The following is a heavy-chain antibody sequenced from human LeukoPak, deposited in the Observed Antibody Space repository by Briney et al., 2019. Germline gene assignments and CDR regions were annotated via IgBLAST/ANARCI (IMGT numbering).Heavy chain of an antibody. CDR2: IYHSGST. CDR1: SYSISSGYY. Sequence: SETLSLTCAVSSYSISSGYYWGWIRQPPGKGLEWIGSIYHSGSTYYNPSLKSRVTISVDTSKNQFSLKLSSVTAADTAVYYCARHRRSGRFGEPKASDYWGQGTLVTVS. CDR3: ARHRRSGRFGEPKASDY. D-gene: IGHD3-10*01. J-gene: IGHJ4*02. V-gene: IGHV4-38-2*01.